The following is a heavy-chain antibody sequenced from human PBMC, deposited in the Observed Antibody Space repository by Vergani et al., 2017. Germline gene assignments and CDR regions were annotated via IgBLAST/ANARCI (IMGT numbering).Heavy chain of an antibody. CDR2: ISGSGSTT. J-gene: IGHJ4*02. D-gene: IGHD2-2*01. V-gene: IGHV3-23*01. CDR1: GFSFSDYA. Sequence: EVQLLESGGGLVQPGGSLRLSCAASGFSFSDYAMSWVRQAPGKGLEWVAAISGSGSTTYYADSVKGRFTVSRDNSKNTLFLQMNSLRAEDTAVYYCAKKGFCVNSSCYTTPMDTLQYWGQGGLVTVSS. CDR3: AKKGFCVNSSCYTTPMDTLQY.